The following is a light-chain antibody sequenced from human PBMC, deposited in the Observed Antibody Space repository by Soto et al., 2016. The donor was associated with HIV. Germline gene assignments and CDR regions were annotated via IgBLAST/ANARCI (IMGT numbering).Light chain of an antibody. CDR3: MSRDNNTNPVI. Sequence: SSELTQDPAVSVALGQTVKITCQGDSLRSYYATWYQQKPGQAPVFVIYGQSNRPSGIPDRFSDSSSGNTASLTITGAQAEDEADYYCMSRDNNTNPVIFGGGTKLTV. CDR1: SLRSYY. V-gene: IGLV3-19*01. J-gene: IGLJ2*01. CDR2: GQS.